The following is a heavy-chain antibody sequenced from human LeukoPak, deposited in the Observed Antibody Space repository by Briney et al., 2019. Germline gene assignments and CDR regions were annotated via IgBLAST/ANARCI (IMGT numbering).Heavy chain of an antibody. CDR2: ISWNSGSI. J-gene: IGHJ3*02. Sequence: PGGSLRLSCAASGFTFDDYAMHWVRQAPGKGLEWVSGISWNSGSIGYADSVKGRFTISRDNAKNSLYLQMNSLRAEDMALYYCAKDTDGLLWLGELLYHDAFDIWGQGTMVTVSS. CDR1: GFTFDDYA. V-gene: IGHV3-9*03. D-gene: IGHD3-10*01. CDR3: AKDTDGLLWLGELLYHDAFDI.